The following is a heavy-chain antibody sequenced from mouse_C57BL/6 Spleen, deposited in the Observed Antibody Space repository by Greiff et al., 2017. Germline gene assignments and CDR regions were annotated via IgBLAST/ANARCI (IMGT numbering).Heavy chain of an antibody. V-gene: IGHV2-2*02. J-gene: IGHJ1*03. CDR3: ARNWSYGWYLGV. Sequence: QVQLKESGPGLVQPSQSLSITCTVSGFSLTSYGVHWVRQSPGKGLEWLGVIWSGGSTDYNAAFISRLSISKDNSKSQVFFKMNNVQASGIAIYYCARNWSYGWYLGVWGTGTTVTVSS. CDR1: GFSLTSYG. CDR2: IWSGGST. D-gene: IGHD1-1*02.